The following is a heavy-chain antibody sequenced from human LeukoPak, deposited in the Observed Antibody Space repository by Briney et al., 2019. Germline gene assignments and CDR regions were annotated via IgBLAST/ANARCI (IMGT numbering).Heavy chain of an antibody. V-gene: IGHV3-30*18. D-gene: IGHD3-10*01. CDR1: GFTFSSYG. CDR2: ISYDGSNK. J-gene: IGHJ4*02. Sequence: GGSLRLSCAAFGFTFSSYGMHWVRQAPGKGLEWVAVISYDGSNKYYADSVKGRFTISRDNSKNTLYLQMNSLRAEDTAVYYCAKDYLYYYGSGSYYKPPDYWGQGTLVTVSS. CDR3: AKDYLYYYGSGSYYKPPDY.